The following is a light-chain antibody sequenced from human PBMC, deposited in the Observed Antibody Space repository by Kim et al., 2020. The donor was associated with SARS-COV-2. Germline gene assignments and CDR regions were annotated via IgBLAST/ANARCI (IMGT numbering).Light chain of an antibody. J-gene: IGLJ2*01. CDR3: AAWDDSLNGVV. CDR2: NDS. CDR1: NSNMGGNV. Sequence: GQTVTISFSGSNSNMGGNVVNWYQRVPGTAPRLLIFNDSQRPSGVPDRFSGSKSGTSASLAISGLQSDDETDYFCAAWDDSLNGVVFGGGTQLTVL. V-gene: IGLV1-44*01.